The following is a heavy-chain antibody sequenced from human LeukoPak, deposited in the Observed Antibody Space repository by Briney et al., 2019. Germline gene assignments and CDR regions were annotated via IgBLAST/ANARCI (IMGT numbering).Heavy chain of an antibody. D-gene: IGHD3-16*01. Sequence: GGSLRLSCAASGFTFSNAWMNWVRQAPGKGLEWVGHIKSKTDGGTTDYAAPVKGRFTISRDDSKNTLYLHMNSLKTEDTAVYYCATAPPSYAPDYWGQGTLVTVSS. J-gene: IGHJ4*02. CDR1: GFTFSNAW. V-gene: IGHV3-15*07. CDR3: ATAPPSYAPDY. CDR2: IKSKTDGGTT.